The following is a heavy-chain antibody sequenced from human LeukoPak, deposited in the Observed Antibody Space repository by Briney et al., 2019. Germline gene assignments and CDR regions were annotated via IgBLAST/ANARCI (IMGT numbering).Heavy chain of an antibody. CDR1: GFTFSSYA. CDR3: AKFDLAWLGYFDY. V-gene: IGHV3-23*01. CDR2: ISGSGGST. D-gene: IGHD6-19*01. J-gene: IGHJ4*02. Sequence: GGSLRLSCAASGFTFSSYAMSWVRQAPGKGLEWVSAISGSGGSTYYADSVKGRFTISRDNSKNTLYLQTNSLRAEDTAVYYCAKFDLAWLGYFDYWGQGTLVTVSS.